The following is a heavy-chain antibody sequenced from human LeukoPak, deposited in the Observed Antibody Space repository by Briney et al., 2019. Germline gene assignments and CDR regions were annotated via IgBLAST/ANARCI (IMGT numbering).Heavy chain of an antibody. CDR2: ISSSSSYI. CDR1: GFTFSSYS. J-gene: IGHJ4*02. D-gene: IGHD3-22*01. V-gene: IGHV3-21*01. CDR3: ARDKVQVQWVYYDSSGYYDY. Sequence: GGSLRLSCAASGFTFSSYSMNWVRQAPGKGLEWVSSISSSSSYIYYADSVKGRFTISRDNAKNTLNLQMNSLRAEDTAVYYCARDKVQVQWVYYDSSGYYDYWGQGTLVTVSS.